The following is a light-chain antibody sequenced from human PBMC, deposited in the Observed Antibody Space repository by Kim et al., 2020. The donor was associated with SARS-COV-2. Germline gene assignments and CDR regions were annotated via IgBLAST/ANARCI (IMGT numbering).Light chain of an antibody. J-gene: IGKJ4*02. CDR3: EKYSSVPCT. CDR1: QDIRKH. Sequence: DIQMTQSPSSLSASVGDRVTITCRASQDIRKHLAWYQQRPGKVPKLLIYAASALHSGVPSRFGGSGSGTEFTLTITSLQPEDVATYFSEKYSSVPCTFGAGTQVEIK. CDR2: AAS. V-gene: IGKV1-27*01.